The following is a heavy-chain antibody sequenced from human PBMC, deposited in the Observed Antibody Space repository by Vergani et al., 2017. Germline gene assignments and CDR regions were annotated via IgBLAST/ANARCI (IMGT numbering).Heavy chain of an antibody. Sequence: QVQLVESGGGVVQPGRSLRLSCAASGFTFSSYGMHWVRQAPGKGLEWVAVIWYDGSNKYYADSVKGRFTISRDNSKNTLYLQMNSLRAEDTAVYYCAKDRLGIVGATGGDYWGQGTLVTVSS. J-gene: IGHJ4*02. V-gene: IGHV3-33*06. CDR3: AKDRLGIVGATGGDY. CDR1: GFTFSSYG. D-gene: IGHD1-26*01. CDR2: IWYDGSNK.